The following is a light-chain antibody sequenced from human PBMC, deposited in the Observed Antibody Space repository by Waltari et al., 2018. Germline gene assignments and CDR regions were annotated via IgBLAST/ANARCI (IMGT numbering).Light chain of an antibody. V-gene: IGKV3D-15*01. CDR2: AAS. CDR1: QNIAGN. Sequence: EIVLTQSPAPLSVSPGERVILSCRASQNIAGNLAWYQQIPGQPPRLLIYAASNRATGIPYRFSGSGSGTDFSLTISALQSEDFAVYFCQQYNDWLPITFGQGTRLE. J-gene: IGKJ5*01. CDR3: QQYNDWLPIT.